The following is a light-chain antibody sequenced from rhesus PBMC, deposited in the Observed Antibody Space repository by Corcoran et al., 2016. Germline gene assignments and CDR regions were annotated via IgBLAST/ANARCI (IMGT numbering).Light chain of an antibody. CDR1: QDITND. V-gene: IGKV1-25*01. Sequence: DIQMTQSPSSLSASVGDRVTITCRASQDITNDLAWYQQKPGQTPKLLIYEASTLQGGIPSRFSGSGAVTDFTLTISSLQSEDCATYYCQHYYSAPYSFGQGTKVEIK. CDR3: QHYYSAPYS. J-gene: IGKJ2*01. CDR2: EAS.